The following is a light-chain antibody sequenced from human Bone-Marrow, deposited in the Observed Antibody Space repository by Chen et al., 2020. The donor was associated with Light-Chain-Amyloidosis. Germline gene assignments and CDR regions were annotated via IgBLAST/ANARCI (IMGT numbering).Light chain of an antibody. J-gene: IGLJ3*02. V-gene: IGLV1-44*01. Sequence: QSVLPQAPSASGTPGQRVTIFCSGSSPNIGSNAVSWYQHLPGTAPKFLIFGNNQRPSGVPDRFSVSKSGTSASLAISGLQSEDEADYYCAAWDDSLHLWVFGGGTKLTVL. CDR2: GNN. CDR1: SPNIGSNA. CDR3: AAWDDSLHLWV.